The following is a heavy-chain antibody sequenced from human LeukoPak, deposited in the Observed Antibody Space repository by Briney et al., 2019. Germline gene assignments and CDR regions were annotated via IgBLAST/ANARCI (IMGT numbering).Heavy chain of an antibody. D-gene: IGHD4-11*01. J-gene: IGHJ6*03. CDR3: ASLQSSYYYMDV. V-gene: IGHV4-39*01. CDR2: IYYSGST. CDR1: GGSLSSSSYY. Sequence: SETLSLTCTVSGGSLSSSSYYWGWLRQPPGKGLEWIGSIYYSGSTYYNPSLKSRVTISVDTSKNQFSLKLSSVTAADTAVYYCASLQSSYYYMDVWGKGTTVTISS.